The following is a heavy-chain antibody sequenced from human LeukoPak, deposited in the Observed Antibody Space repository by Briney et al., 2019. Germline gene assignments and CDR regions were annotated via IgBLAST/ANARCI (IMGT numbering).Heavy chain of an antibody. CDR1: GGSISSYY. Sequence: SETLSLTCTVSGGSISSYYWSWIRQPAGKGLEWIGRIYTSGSTNYNPSLKSRVTMSVDTSKNQFSLKLSSVTAADTAVYYCARETRIVVVPAAERPYYYYYMDVWGKGTTVTVSS. J-gene: IGHJ6*03. CDR2: IYTSGST. V-gene: IGHV4-4*07. D-gene: IGHD2-2*01. CDR3: ARETRIVVVPAAERPYYYYYMDV.